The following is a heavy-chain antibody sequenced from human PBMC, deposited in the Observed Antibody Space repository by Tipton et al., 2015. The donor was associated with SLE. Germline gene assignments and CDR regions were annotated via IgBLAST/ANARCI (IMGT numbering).Heavy chain of an antibody. D-gene: IGHD5-24*01. CDR1: GDSISSAPSSGSYY. V-gene: IGHV4-61*02. Sequence: TLSLTCTVSGDSISSAPSSGSYYWNWIRQPAGKGLEWIGRIYTSGSTNYNPSLKSRLTISVDTSKNQFSLKVKSVTTADTAVYYCARMRGGYNAHHWGQGILVTVSS. J-gene: IGHJ5*02. CDR2: IYTSGST. CDR3: ARMRGGYNAHH.